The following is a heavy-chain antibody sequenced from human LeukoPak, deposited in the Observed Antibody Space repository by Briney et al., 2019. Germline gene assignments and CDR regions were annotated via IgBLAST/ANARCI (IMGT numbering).Heavy chain of an antibody. CDR3: VRAYYDSSGYFKLDY. D-gene: IGHD3-22*01. CDR1: GGSISTYY. J-gene: IGHJ4*02. CDR2: IYYRGTT. V-gene: IGHV4-59*01. Sequence: SETLSLTCTVSGGSISTYYWSWIRQPPGKGLEWIGYIYYRGTTDYDPSLKRRVTLSVDTSKNQFSLKLSCVTAADTAVYYCVRAYYDSSGYFKLDYWGQGTLVTVSS.